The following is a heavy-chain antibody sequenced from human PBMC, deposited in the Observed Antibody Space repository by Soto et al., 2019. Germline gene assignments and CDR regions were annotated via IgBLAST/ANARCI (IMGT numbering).Heavy chain of an antibody. V-gene: IGHV3-23*01. D-gene: IGHD6-25*01. CDR2: ITGSGDNT. J-gene: IGHJ4*02. Sequence: GGSLRLSCAASGFTFSNYAMSWVRQAPGKGLEWVSAITGSGDNTYYADSVKGRFTLSRDNSKNTLYLEMNSLRAEDTAVYYCAKGSGPYRPYYFDYWGQGTLVTVSS. CDR1: GFTFSNYA. CDR3: AKGSGPYRPYYFDY.